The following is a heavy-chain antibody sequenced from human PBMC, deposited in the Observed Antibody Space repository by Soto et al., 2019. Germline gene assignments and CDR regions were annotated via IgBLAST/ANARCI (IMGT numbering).Heavy chain of an antibody. Sequence: GESLRLSCEASGFTFNTYSMHWVRQPPGKGLEWLAAIWYDGTQKYYADSVKGRFIISRDNSKKTLYLEMNSLRAEDTAVYYCARAGGPRVTGLWLFDSWGQVTLVTVSS. V-gene: IGHV3-33*01. J-gene: IGHJ4*02. D-gene: IGHD4-17*01. CDR2: IWYDGTQK. CDR1: GFTFNTYS. CDR3: ARAGGPRVTGLWLFDS.